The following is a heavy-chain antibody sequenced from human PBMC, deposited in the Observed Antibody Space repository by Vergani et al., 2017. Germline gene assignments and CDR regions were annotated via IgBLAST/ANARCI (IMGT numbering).Heavy chain of an antibody. Sequence: QVQLVQSGAEVKKPGASVKVSCKASGGTFSSYAISWVRQAPGQGLEWMGRIIAYNGNTNYAQKLQGRVTMTTDTSTSTAYMERRSLRSDGTAVYYCARGRPYYYDSSGYYMGGDGDAFDIWGQGTMVTVSS. CDR3: ARGRPYYYDSSGYYMGGDGDAFDI. CDR1: GGTFSSYA. V-gene: IGHV1-18*01. D-gene: IGHD3-22*01. CDR2: IIAYNGNT. J-gene: IGHJ3*02.